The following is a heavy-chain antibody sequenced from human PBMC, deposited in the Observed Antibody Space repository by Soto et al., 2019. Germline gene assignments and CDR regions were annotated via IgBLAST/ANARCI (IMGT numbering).Heavy chain of an antibody. Sequence: QVQLQESGPGLVNPSGTLSLTCAVSGDSISSDNWWSWFRQPPGKGLEWIGEIYHSGSTTYNPSLRSRVNISMDKSKNQFSLRLSSVTAADTAVYYCARHDDYSNSLDYWGQGTLVTVSS. CDR3: ARHDDYSNSLDY. CDR1: GDSISSDNW. V-gene: IGHV4-4*02. D-gene: IGHD4-4*01. J-gene: IGHJ4*02. CDR2: IYHSGST.